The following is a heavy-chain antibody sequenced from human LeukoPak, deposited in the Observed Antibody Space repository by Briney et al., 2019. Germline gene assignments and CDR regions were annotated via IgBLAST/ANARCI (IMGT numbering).Heavy chain of an antibody. CDR1: GLTFSSYS. V-gene: IGHV3-7*01. Sequence: PGGSLRLSCSVSGLTFSSYSMSWVRQAPGKGLEWVANIKQDGSEKYYVDSVKGRFTISRDNAKNSLYLQMNSLRAEDAAVYYCAREPPAALVGTVDYWGQGTLVTVSS. J-gene: IGHJ4*02. CDR3: AREPPAALVGTVDY. CDR2: IKQDGSEK. D-gene: IGHD2-2*01.